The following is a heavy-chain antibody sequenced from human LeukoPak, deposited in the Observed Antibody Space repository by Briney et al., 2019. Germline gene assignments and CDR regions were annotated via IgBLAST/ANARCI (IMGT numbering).Heavy chain of an antibody. Sequence: PGGSLRLSCAASGFTFSSYSMNWVRQAPGKGLEWVSYISGSSGTIYYADSVKGRFTISRDNAKNSLYLQMNSLRGEGTAVYYCARRSEFGVLYYMDVWGKGTTVTVSS. CDR2: ISGSSGTI. J-gene: IGHJ6*03. CDR3: ARRSEFGVLYYMDV. CDR1: GFTFSSYS. D-gene: IGHD3-16*01. V-gene: IGHV3-48*01.